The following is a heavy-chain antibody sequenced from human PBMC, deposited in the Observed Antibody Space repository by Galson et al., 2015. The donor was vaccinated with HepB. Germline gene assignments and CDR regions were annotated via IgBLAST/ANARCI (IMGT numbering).Heavy chain of an antibody. Sequence: SVKVSCKASGGTFSSYAISWVRQAPGQGLEWMGGIIPIFGTANYAQKFQGRVTITADESTSTAYMELSSLRSEDTAVYYCARGEMATITLFDYWGQGTLVTVSS. CDR1: GGTFSSYA. V-gene: IGHV1-69*13. CDR2: IIPIFGTA. J-gene: IGHJ4*02. D-gene: IGHD5-24*01. CDR3: ARGEMATITLFDY.